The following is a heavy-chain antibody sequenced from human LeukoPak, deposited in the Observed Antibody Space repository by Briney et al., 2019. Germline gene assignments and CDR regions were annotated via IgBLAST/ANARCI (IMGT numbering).Heavy chain of an antibody. CDR3: TTDSDYYDSSGYWN. CDR1: GLTFSNAW. J-gene: IGHJ4*02. Sequence: GGSLRLSCAASGLTFSNAWMSWVRQAPGKGLEWVGRIKSKTDGGTTDYAAPVKGRFTISRDDSKNTLYLQMNSLKTEDTAVYYCTTDSDYYDSSGYWNWGQGTLVTVSS. V-gene: IGHV3-15*01. D-gene: IGHD3-22*01. CDR2: IKSKTDGGTT.